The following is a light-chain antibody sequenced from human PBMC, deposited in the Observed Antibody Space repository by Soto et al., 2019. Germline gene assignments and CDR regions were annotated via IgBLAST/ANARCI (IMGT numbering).Light chain of an antibody. CDR3: QQRSNWPRGT. CDR2: DAS. CDR1: QSVSSY. V-gene: IGKV3-11*01. Sequence: EIVLTQSPATLSLSPGERATLSCRASQSVSSYLAWYQQKPGQAPRLLIYDASNRATGIPARFSGSGSGTDFILRISSLEPQDFAVYYCQQRSNWPRGTFGQGTKLEIK. J-gene: IGKJ2*02.